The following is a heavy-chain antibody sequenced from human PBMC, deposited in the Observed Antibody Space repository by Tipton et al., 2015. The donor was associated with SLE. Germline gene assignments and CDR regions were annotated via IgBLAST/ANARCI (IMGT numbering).Heavy chain of an antibody. CDR1: GGSISSHY. J-gene: IGHJ4*02. V-gene: IGHV4-59*11. CDR2: ISTSETT. D-gene: IGHD2-15*01. CDR3: AGAWQGYCSGGTCYVLDY. Sequence: TLSLTCTVSGGSISSHYWSWIRQAPGKGLEWLGDISTSETTSYNPSPKSRVTISLDTSKNQLSLKLRSVTAADTAVYYCAGAWQGYCSGGTCYVLDYWGQGTLVTVSS.